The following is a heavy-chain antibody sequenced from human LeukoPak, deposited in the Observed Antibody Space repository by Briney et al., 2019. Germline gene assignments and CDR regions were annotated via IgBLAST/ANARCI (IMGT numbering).Heavy chain of an antibody. Sequence: GGSLRLSCAASGFTFSSYSMNWVRQAPGKGLEWVSYIGSSSSTIYYADSVKGRFTISRDNAKNSLYLQMNSLRAEDTAVYYCAPSEGAIPDEYYFDYWGQGTLVTVSS. J-gene: IGHJ4*02. V-gene: IGHV3-48*01. CDR1: GFTFSSYS. CDR2: IGSSSSTI. CDR3: APSEGAIPDEYYFDY. D-gene: IGHD1-26*01.